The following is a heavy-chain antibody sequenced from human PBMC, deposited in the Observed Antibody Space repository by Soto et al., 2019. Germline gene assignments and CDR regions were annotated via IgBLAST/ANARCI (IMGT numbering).Heavy chain of an antibody. D-gene: IGHD3-3*01. CDR3: ARLGAGDFWSGYSSPSSY. CDR1: GYSFTSYW. V-gene: IGHV5-51*01. J-gene: IGHJ4*02. CDR2: IYPGDSDT. Sequence: PGESLKISCKGSGYSFTSYWIGWVRQMPGKGLEWMGIIYPGDSDTRYSPSFQGQVTISADKSISIAYLQWSSLKASDTAMYYFARLGAGDFWSGYSSPSSYWGQGTLVTVSS.